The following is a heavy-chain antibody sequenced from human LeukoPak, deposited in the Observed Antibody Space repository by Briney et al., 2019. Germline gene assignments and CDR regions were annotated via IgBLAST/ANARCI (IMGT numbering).Heavy chain of an antibody. CDR3: ARRGRSSGYEGGSFDY. Sequence: GGSLRLSCAASGFTFSSYGMHWVRQAPGKGLEWVALISYDGSNKYYADSVKGRFTISRDNSKNTLYLQVNSLRAEDTAVYYCARRGRSSGYEGGSFDYRGQGTLVTVSS. J-gene: IGHJ4*02. V-gene: IGHV3-30*03. CDR2: ISYDGSNK. CDR1: GFTFSSYG. D-gene: IGHD5-12*01.